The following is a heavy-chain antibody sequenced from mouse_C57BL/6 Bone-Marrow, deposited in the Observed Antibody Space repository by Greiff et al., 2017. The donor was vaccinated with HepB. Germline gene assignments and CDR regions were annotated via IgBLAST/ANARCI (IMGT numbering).Heavy chain of an antibody. V-gene: IGHV1-42*01. Sequence: VQLQQSGPELVKPGASVKISCKASGYSFTGYYMNWVKQSPEKSLEWIGEINPSTGGTTYNQKFKAKATLTVDKSSSTAYMQLKSLTSDDSAVYYCARPLYDGYSFAYWGQGTLVTVSA. CDR1: GYSFTGYY. CDR2: INPSTGGT. D-gene: IGHD2-3*01. J-gene: IGHJ3*01. CDR3: ARPLYDGYSFAY.